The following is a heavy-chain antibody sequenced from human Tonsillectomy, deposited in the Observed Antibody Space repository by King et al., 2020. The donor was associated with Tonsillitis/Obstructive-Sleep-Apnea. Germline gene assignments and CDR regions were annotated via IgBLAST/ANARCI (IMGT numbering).Heavy chain of an antibody. CDR2: IYYSGST. D-gene: IGHD6-19*01. Sequence: VQLQESGPGLVKPSETLSLTCTVSGGSISSYYWSWIRQPPGKGLEWIGYIYYSGSTNYNPSLKSRVTISVDTSKNQFSLKLSSVTAADTAVYYCARSGGEGQWLVIDYWGQGTLVTVSS. CDR1: GGSISSYY. V-gene: IGHV4-59*08. J-gene: IGHJ4*02. CDR3: ARSGGEGQWLVIDY.